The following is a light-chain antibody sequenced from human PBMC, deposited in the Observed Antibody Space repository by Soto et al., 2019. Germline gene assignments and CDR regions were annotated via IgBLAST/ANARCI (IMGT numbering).Light chain of an antibody. V-gene: IGLV1-36*01. CDR2: FDD. Sequence: QSVLTQPPSVSAAPRQRVTISCSGNSSNIGNNAVNWYQQVPGKAPKLLIHFDDRVASGISDRFSGSKSGTSASLAISGLQSEDEADYYCAAWDDSLNGPVFGGGTKLTVL. CDR3: AAWDDSLNGPV. CDR1: SSNIGNNA. J-gene: IGLJ3*02.